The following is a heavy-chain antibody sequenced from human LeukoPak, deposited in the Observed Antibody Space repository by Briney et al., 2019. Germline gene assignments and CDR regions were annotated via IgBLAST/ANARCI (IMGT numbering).Heavy chain of an antibody. CDR1: GFTANTNY. CDR3: ARELFVNWELQGFTY. CDR2: IDSGGRT. J-gene: IGHJ4*02. V-gene: IGHV3-53*01. D-gene: IGHD1-7*01. Sequence: GGSLRLSCAASGFTANTNYMNWVRPAPGKGLEWVSVIDSGGRTYYADSVKGRFTISRDNSKNTLHLQMNSLRAEDTAIYYCARELFVNWELQGFTYWGQGTLVTASS.